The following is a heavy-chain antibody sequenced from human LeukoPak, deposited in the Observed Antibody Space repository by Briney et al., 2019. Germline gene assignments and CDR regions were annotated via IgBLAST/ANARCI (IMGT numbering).Heavy chain of an antibody. J-gene: IGHJ4*02. CDR1: GYTFTGYY. Sequence: ASVKVSCKASGYTFTGYYMHWVRQAPGQGLEWMGRINPNSGGTNYAQKFQGRVTMTRDTSISTAYMELSGLRSDDTAVYYCARSIAAAVDGFDYWGQGTLVTVSS. V-gene: IGHV1-2*06. D-gene: IGHD6-13*01. CDR3: ARSIAAAVDGFDY. CDR2: INPNSGGT.